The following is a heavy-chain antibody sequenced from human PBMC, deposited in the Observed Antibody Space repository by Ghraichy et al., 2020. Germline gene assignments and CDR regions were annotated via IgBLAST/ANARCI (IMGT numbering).Heavy chain of an antibody. J-gene: IGHJ4*02. CDR2: ISGSGGST. CDR1: GFTFSSYA. D-gene: IGHD3-10*01. Sequence: GGSLRLSCAASGFTFSSYAMSWVRQAPGKGLEWVSAISGSGGSTYYADSVKGRFTISRDNSKNTLYLQMNSLRAEDTAVYYCAKDQWVRGVIGSVDYWGQGTLVTVSS. V-gene: IGHV3-23*01. CDR3: AKDQWVRGVIGSVDY.